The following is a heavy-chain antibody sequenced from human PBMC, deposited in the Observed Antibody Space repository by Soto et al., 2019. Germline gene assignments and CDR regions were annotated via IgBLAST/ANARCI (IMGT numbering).Heavy chain of an antibody. J-gene: IGHJ6*02. V-gene: IGHV1-69*05. CDR1: GGTFSSYA. D-gene: IGHD6-13*01. CDR2: IIPIFGTA. CDR3: ARDRSSSWYSVYYYYGMDV. Sequence: ASVKVSCKASGGTFSSYAISWVRQAPGQGLEWMGGIIPIFGTANYAQKFQGRVTMTTDASTSTAYMELRSLRSDDTAVYYCARDRSSSWYSVYYYYGMDVWGQGTTVTVSS.